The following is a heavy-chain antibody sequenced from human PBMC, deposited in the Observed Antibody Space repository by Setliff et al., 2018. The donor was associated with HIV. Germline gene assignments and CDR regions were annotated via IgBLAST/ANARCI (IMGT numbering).Heavy chain of an antibody. Sequence: SETLSLTCTVSGGSISGGGYYWTWIRQYPGRGLEWIGYIYYSGTAYYKPSLRSRVTISVDTSKNQFSLKLSSVTAADTAVYYCARGSGSQYNWFDPWGQGTLVTVSS. D-gene: IGHD5-12*01. CDR2: IYYSGTA. V-gene: IGHV4-31*03. CDR1: GGSISGGGYY. J-gene: IGHJ5*02. CDR3: ARGSGSQYNWFDP.